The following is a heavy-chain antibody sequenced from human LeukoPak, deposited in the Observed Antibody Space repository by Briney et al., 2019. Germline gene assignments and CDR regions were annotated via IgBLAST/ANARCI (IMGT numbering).Heavy chain of an antibody. CDR2: ISSSSSYI. V-gene: IGHV3-21*01. D-gene: IGHD2-2*01. Sequence: GGSLRLSCAASGFTFSSYSMNWVRRAPGKGLEWVSSISSSSSYIYYADSVKGRFTISRDNAKNSLYLQMNSLRAEDTAVYYCARDLGYCSSTSCREGFDAFDIWGQGTMVTVSS. J-gene: IGHJ3*02. CDR1: GFTFSSYS. CDR3: ARDLGYCSSTSCREGFDAFDI.